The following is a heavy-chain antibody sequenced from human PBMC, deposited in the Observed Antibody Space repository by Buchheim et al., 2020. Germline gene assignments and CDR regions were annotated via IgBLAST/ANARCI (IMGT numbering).Heavy chain of an antibody. CDR2: ISSSGSTI. V-gene: IGHV3-48*03. Sequence: EVQLVESGGGLVQPGGSLRLSCAASGFTFSSYEMNWVRQAPGKGLEWVSYISSSGSTIYYADSVKGRFTISRDNAKNSLYLQMNSLRAEDTAVYYCAGSYCSGGSCRGAYYYYGMDVWGQGTT. D-gene: IGHD2-15*01. CDR3: AGSYCSGGSCRGAYYYYGMDV. J-gene: IGHJ6*02. CDR1: GFTFSSYE.